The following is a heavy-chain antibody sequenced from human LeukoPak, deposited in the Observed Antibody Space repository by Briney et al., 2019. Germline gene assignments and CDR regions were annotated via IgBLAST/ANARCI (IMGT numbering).Heavy chain of an antibody. CDR1: GFTFSSYA. CDR3: AKDQYGGNPQYYFDY. D-gene: IGHD4-23*01. J-gene: IGHJ4*02. Sequence: GGSLRLSCAASGFTFSSYAMSWVHQAPGKGLEWVAAISGSGGNTYYADSVKGRFTISRDNSKNTLYLQMNSLRAEDTAIYYCAKDQYGGNPQYYFDYWGQGTLVTVSS. CDR2: ISGSGGNT. V-gene: IGHV3-23*01.